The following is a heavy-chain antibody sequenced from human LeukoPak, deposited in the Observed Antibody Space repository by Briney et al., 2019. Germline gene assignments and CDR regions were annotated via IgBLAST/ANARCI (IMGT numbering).Heavy chain of an antibody. J-gene: IGHJ6*03. D-gene: IGHD3-9*01. CDR3: ARAIYGIFIYYMDV. CDR2: ISSSGSTI. V-gene: IGHV3-48*04. Sequence: SGGSLRLSCAASGFTFSSCAMSWVRQAPGKWLEWVSYISSSGSTIYYADSVKGRFTISRDNAKNSLYLQMSSLRAEDTAVYYCARAIYGIFIYYMDVWGRGTTVTISS. CDR1: GFTFSSCA.